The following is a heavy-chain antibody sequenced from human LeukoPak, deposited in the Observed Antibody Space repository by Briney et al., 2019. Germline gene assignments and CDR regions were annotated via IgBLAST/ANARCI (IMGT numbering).Heavy chain of an antibody. CDR2: ISAGGSST. J-gene: IGHJ6*03. V-gene: IGHV3-23*01. CDR1: GFTFSTYV. D-gene: IGHD6-13*01. CDR3: AKLIAADAYYMDV. Sequence: GGSLRLSCAASGFTFSTYVMSWVRQAPGKGLEWVSAISAGGSSTYYADSVKGRFTISRDNSKNTLYLQMNSLRAEDTARYYCAKLIAADAYYMDVWGEGTTVTVSS.